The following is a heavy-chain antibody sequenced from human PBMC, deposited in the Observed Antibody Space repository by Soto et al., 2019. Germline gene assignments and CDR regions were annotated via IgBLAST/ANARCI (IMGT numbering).Heavy chain of an antibody. CDR1: GFSFSSYS. CDR3: VRDSGWAFDI. J-gene: IGHJ3*02. Sequence: EVQLVESGGGLVQPGQSLRVSCAASGFSFSSYSMNWVRQAPGKGLEWISYISSSKTYIWYADSVKGRSTISRDNAKNSLSLQMNSLRDEDTAVYYCVRDSGWAFDIWGLGTMVTVSS. D-gene: IGHD6-19*01. CDR2: ISSSKTYI. V-gene: IGHV3-48*02.